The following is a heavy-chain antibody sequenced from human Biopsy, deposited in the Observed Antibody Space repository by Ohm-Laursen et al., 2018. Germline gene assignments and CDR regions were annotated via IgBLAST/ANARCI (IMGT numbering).Heavy chain of an antibody. Sequence: SETLSLTCAVSGGSISSGGSYWSWIRQRPGKGLDGIGYIFNSANTYYNPSLKNLISISGDTSKNQFSLKLNSVTAADTAVYYCARGDYFDSNGYFWFDPWGQGTLVTVSS. CDR2: IFNSANT. V-gene: IGHV4-31*01. CDR1: GGSISSGGSY. CDR3: ARGDYFDSNGYFWFDP. J-gene: IGHJ5*02. D-gene: IGHD3-22*01.